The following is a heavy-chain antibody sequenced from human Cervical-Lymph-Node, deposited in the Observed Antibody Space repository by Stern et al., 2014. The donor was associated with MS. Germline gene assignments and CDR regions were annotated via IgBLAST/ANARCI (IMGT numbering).Heavy chain of an antibody. V-gene: IGHV4-30-4*01. J-gene: IGHJ4*02. CDR2: IYYSGTN. CDR1: GDSINRGDFH. Sequence: DQLVESGPGLVKPSETLSLTCTVSGDSINRGDFHWSWVRQSPGKGLEWIGYIYYSGTNYNNPSLKSRVTMSIDTSTNQFSLNLASVTAADTALYFCARMKTGLRENRGFDFWGQGTQVTVSS. CDR3: ARMKTGLRENRGFDF. D-gene: IGHD1-14*01.